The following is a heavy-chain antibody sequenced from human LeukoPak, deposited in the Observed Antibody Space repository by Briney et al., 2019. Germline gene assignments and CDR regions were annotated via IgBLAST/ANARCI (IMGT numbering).Heavy chain of an antibody. V-gene: IGHV3-21*01. CDR3: ARDRYSGYSGFDY. CDR2: ISSSSSYI. CDR1: GFTFSSYS. D-gene: IGHD5-12*01. J-gene: IGHJ4*02. Sequence: GGSLRLSCAASGFTFSSYSMNWVRQAPGKGLEWVSSISSSSSYIYYADSVKGRFTISRDNAKNSLYLQMNSLRAEDTAVYYCARDRYSGYSGFDYWGQGTLVTVSS.